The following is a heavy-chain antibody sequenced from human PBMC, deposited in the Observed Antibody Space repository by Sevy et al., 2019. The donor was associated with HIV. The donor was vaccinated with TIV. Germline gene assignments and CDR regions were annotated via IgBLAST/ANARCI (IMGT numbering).Heavy chain of an antibody. CDR1: GFTFSSYA. J-gene: IGHJ6*02. CDR3: HGDYDSSQLASYYYYGMDV. Sequence: GGSLRLSCVASGFTFSSYAMSWVRQAPGKGLEWVSTIRGSGGSTYYADSVKGRFTISRDNFKNTLYLQMSSLRAEDTAVYYCHGDYDSSQLASYYYYGMDVWGQGTTVTVSS. V-gene: IGHV3-23*01. D-gene: IGHD3-22*01. CDR2: IRGSGGST.